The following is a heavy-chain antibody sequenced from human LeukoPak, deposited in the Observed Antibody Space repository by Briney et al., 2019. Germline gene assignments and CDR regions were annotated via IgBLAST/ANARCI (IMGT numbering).Heavy chain of an antibody. CDR2: ISSSSSTI. D-gene: IGHD3-10*01. J-gene: IGHJ4*02. Sequence: PGGSLRLSCAASGFTFSTYSMNWVRQAPGKGLEWVSYISSSSSTIYYADSVKGRFTISRDNAKNSLYLQMNSLRAEDTAVYYCARRSRGTGSWYYFDYWGQGTLVTVSS. V-gene: IGHV3-48*01. CDR1: GFTFSTYS. CDR3: ARRSRGTGSWYYFDY.